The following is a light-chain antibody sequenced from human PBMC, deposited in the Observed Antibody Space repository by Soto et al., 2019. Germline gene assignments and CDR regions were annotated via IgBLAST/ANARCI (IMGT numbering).Light chain of an antibody. CDR1: QSIKSY. V-gene: IGKV1-39*01. CDR2: VAS. Sequence: DIQMTQSPSSLSASVGDRVTITCRASQSIKSYLHWYQEKPGTAPKLLIYVASNLQSGVPSRFSDSGSGTDFTLTINSLQPEDFATYYCQQGYTPPLPFGGGTNVEIQ. CDR3: QQGYTPPLP. J-gene: IGKJ4*01.